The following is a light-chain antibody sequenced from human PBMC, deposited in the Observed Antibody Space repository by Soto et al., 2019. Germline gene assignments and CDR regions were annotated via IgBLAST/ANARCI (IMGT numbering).Light chain of an antibody. CDR1: TGAVTTGNY. V-gene: IGLV7-43*01. Sequence: QAVMTQEPSLTVSPGGTVTLTCASSTGAVTTGNYASWFQQKPGQAPRTLIYTTDNRHSWTPARFSGSLLGGKAALTLSSVQPEDEADYYCLLYFGGAQLVFGGGTKVTVL. CDR3: LLYFGGAQLV. J-gene: IGLJ3*02. CDR2: TTD.